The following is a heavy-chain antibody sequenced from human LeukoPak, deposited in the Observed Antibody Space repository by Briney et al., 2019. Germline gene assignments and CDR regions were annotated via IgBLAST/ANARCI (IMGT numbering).Heavy chain of an antibody. D-gene: IGHD6-19*01. CDR3: ARGGIQVSGIDEFDY. Sequence: GGSLRLSCAASGFTFIDYDMHWVRQVIGKGLEWASAIGIRGDTHYLGSVKGRFTISRENAESSLYLQMNSLRAEDTAVYYCARGGIQVSGIDEFDYWGQGTLVTVSS. J-gene: IGHJ4*02. CDR2: IGIRGDT. V-gene: IGHV3-13*01. CDR1: GFTFIDYD.